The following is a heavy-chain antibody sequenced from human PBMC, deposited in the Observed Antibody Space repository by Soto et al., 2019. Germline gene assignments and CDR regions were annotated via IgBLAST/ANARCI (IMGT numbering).Heavy chain of an antibody. CDR1: GFTFDDYS. CDR3: AKVRLPYHFFDLDV. CDR2: ISWDGGST. J-gene: IGHJ6*02. V-gene: IGHV3-43*01. D-gene: IGHD4-17*01. Sequence: PGGSLRLSCAASGFTFDDYSMHWVRQRPGKGLEWVSLISWDGGSTYYEDSVRGRFTTSRDDSKNSLYLHMNGLKNEDTALYYCAKVRLPYHFFDLDVWGQGTTVTVSS.